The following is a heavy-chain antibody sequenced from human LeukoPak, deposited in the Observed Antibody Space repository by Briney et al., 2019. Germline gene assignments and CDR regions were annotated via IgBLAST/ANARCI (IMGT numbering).Heavy chain of an antibody. CDR2: LFNSGVT. CDR1: GASISSTGYY. Sequence: SETLSLTCTVSGASISSTGYYWGWIRQSPGKRLEWIGSLFNSGVTYYSPSLKSRVSTSVDTYNNHFSLRLTSLTAADTAIYYCGRHRVASAYSSFDYWGQGTLVTVSS. D-gene: IGHD2-15*01. J-gene: IGHJ4*02. CDR3: GRHRVASAYSSFDY. V-gene: IGHV4-39*01.